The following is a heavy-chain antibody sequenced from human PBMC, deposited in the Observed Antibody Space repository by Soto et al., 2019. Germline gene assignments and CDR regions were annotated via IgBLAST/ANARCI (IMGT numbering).Heavy chain of an antibody. D-gene: IGHD6-13*01. Sequence: PGGSLRLSCAASGFTFSSYAMHWVRQAPGKGLEWVAVISYDGSNKYYADSVKGRFTISRDNSKNTLYLQMNSLRAEDTAVYYCARDSRDGYSSSSYYYYYYGMDVWGQGTTVTVSS. CDR3: ARDSRDGYSSSSYYYYYYGMDV. V-gene: IGHV3-30-3*01. CDR2: ISYDGSNK. J-gene: IGHJ6*02. CDR1: GFTFSSYA.